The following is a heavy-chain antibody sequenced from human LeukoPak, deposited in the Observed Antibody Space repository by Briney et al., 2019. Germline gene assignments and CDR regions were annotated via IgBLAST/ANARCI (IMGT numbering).Heavy chain of an antibody. Sequence: PSETLSLTCNVSGDFFRSYWWGWVRQPAGKGLEWIGRIYSTGSTKLNPSLKSRLTMSMAASTNQFSLKLASVTAADTAIYFCARQGYTASYYFLDYWSQGTLVTVSS. D-gene: IGHD1-26*01. CDR2: IYSTGST. CDR3: ARQGYTASYYFLDY. J-gene: IGHJ4*02. V-gene: IGHV4-4*07. CDR1: GDFFRSYW.